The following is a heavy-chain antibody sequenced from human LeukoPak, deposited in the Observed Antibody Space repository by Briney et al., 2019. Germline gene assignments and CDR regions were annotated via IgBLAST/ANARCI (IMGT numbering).Heavy chain of an antibody. CDR1: GGTFSSCA. V-gene: IGHV1-69*13. CDR2: IIPIFGTA. D-gene: IGHD3-22*01. J-gene: IGHJ6*02. CDR3: ARESYYYDSSGYSEPHYYYYYGMDV. Sequence: EASVKVSCKASGGTFSSCAISWVRQAPGQGLEWMGGIIPIFGTANYAQKFQGRVTITADESTSTAYMELSSLRSEDTAVYYCARESYYYDSSGYSEPHYYYYYGMDVWGQGTTVTVSS.